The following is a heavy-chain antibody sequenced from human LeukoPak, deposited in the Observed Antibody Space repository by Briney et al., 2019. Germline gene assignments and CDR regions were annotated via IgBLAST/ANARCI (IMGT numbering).Heavy chain of an antibody. V-gene: IGHV3-23*01. CDR2: ISGSGGST. J-gene: IGHJ3*02. Sequence: PGGSLRLSCAASGFTFSSYAMSWVRQAPGKGLEWVSAISGSGGSTYYADSVKGRFTISRDNAKNSLYLQMNSLRAEDTAVYYCARDQKDRDGYKNDAFDIWGQGTMVTVSS. CDR3: ARDQKDRDGYKNDAFDI. D-gene: IGHD5-24*01. CDR1: GFTFSSYA.